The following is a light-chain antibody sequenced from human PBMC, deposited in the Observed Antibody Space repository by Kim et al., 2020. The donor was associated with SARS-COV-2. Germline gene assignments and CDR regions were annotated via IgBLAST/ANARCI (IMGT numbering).Light chain of an antibody. Sequence: STGERATVSCRASQSVTSSYLAWYQQKPGQAPSLVMYGASSRATGIPDRFSGSGSGTDFTLTISRLEPEDFAMYYCQQYGSSPRTFGQGTKVDIK. J-gene: IGKJ1*01. CDR2: GAS. CDR3: QQYGSSPRT. V-gene: IGKV3-20*01. CDR1: QSVTSSY.